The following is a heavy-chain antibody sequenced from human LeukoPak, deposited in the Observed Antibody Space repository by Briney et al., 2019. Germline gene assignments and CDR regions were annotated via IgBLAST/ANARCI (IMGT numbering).Heavy chain of an antibody. CDR2: ISTGGGAT. Sequence: GGSLRLSCAASGFTFSSYSMDWVRQAPGKGLEWVSSISTGGGATYSADSVKGRFTTSRDKPKNTLFLQMNSLRAEDTAVYHCARQTGYCSDGNCYFDYWGQGTLVTVSS. CDR1: GFTFSSYS. CDR3: ARQTGYCSDGNCYFDY. J-gene: IGHJ4*02. V-gene: IGHV3-23*01. D-gene: IGHD2-15*01.